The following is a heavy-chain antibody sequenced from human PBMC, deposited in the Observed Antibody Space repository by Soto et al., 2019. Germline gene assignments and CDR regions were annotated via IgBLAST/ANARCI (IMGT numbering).Heavy chain of an antibody. CDR2: FYYSGST. J-gene: IGHJ4*02. CDR1: VGSISSYY. CDR3: ARATMTSYFDY. Sequence: PSETLSLTCTVSVGSISSYYWSLIRQPPGKGLEGIGYFYYSGSTSYTPSLKSRVTISVDTSKNQFSLKLSSLTAADTAVYYCARATMTSYFDYWGQGTLATASS. V-gene: IGHV4-59*01.